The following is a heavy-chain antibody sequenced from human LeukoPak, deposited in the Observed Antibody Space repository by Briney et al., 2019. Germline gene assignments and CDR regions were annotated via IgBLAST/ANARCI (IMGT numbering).Heavy chain of an antibody. CDR2: ISTYNGKT. Sequence: ASVKVSCKASGGTFSSYAITWVRQAPGQGLEWMEWISTYNGKTNYVDKFQGRVTMTTDTFTKTVYMHLRSLRSDDTALYYCARGPYYGDLNPDYFDYWGQGTLVTVSS. V-gene: IGHV1-18*01. D-gene: IGHD3-16*01. J-gene: IGHJ4*02. CDR1: GGTFSSYA. CDR3: ARGPYYGDLNPDYFDY.